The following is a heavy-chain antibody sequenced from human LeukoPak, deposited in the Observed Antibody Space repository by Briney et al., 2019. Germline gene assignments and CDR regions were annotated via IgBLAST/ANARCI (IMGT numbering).Heavy chain of an antibody. V-gene: IGHV1-69*04. CDR3: ARDPRYGSGQTWFDP. CDR1: GGTFSSYA. CDR2: IIPILGIA. D-gene: IGHD3-10*01. Sequence: SVKVSCKASGGTFSSYAISWVRQAPGQGLEWMGRIIPILGIANYAQKFQGRVTITADKSTSTAYMELSSLRSEDTAVYYCARDPRYGSGQTWFDPWGRGTLVTVSS. J-gene: IGHJ5*02.